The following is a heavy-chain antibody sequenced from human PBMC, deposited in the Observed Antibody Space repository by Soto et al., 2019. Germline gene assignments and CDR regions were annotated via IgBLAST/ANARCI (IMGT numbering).Heavy chain of an antibody. CDR2: ITDSGGST. V-gene: IGHV3-23*01. J-gene: IGHJ4*02. Sequence: LGGSLRLSCAASGFTFSSVAMAWVRQAPGKGLEWVSSITDSGGSTDYADSVKGRFTISRDNSRNTLYLQMNSLRADDTAVYYCAKLYWNPRYFDYWGQGTRVTVSS. D-gene: IGHD1-1*01. CDR1: GFTFSSVA. CDR3: AKLYWNPRYFDY.